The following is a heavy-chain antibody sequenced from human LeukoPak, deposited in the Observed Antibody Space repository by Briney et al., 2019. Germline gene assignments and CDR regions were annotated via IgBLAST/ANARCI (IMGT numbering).Heavy chain of an antibody. Sequence: GGSLRLSCAASGFTFSDYYMSWIRQAPGKGLEWVSYISSSGSTIYYADSVKGRFTISRGNAKNSLYLQMNSLRAEDTAVYYCARGNHYDFWSGYSVWFDPWGQGTLVTVSS. J-gene: IGHJ5*02. V-gene: IGHV3-11*01. CDR1: GFTFSDYY. CDR2: ISSSGSTI. D-gene: IGHD3-3*01. CDR3: ARGNHYDFWSGYSVWFDP.